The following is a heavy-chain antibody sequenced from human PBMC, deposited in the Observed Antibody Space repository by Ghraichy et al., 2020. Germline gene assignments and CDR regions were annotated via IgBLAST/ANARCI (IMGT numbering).Heavy chain of an antibody. CDR3: ARALGGWFDY. Sequence: SETLSLTCAVSGGSISSGGYSWSWIRQPPGNGLEWIGYIYHSGSTYYNPSLKSRVTISVDRSKNQFSLKLSSVTAADTAVYYCARALGGWFDYWGQGTLVTVSS. J-gene: IGHJ4*02. CDR2: IYHSGST. V-gene: IGHV4-30-2*01. CDR1: GGSISSGGYS. D-gene: IGHD3-16*01.